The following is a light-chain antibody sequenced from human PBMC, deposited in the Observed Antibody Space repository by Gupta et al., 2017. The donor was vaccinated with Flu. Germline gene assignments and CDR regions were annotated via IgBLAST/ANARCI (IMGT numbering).Light chain of an antibody. V-gene: IGKV4-1*01. CDR2: WAS. CDR3: QQYSSALLT. J-gene: IGKJ1*01. CDR1: QSILHSSNNKNY. Sequence: DIVMTQSPDSLAVSLGERATINCKSSQSILHSSNNKNYLAWYQQKPGQPPKLLIYWASTRESGVPDRFSGSGSGTDFTLTISSLQAEDVAVYYCQQYSSALLTFGQGTKVEIK.